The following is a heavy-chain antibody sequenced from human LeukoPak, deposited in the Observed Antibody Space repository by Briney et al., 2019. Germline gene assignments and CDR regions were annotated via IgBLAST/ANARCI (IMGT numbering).Heavy chain of an antibody. J-gene: IGHJ3*02. Sequence: GGSLRLSCAASGFTFSSYAMHWVRQAPGKGLEWVAVISYDGSNKYYADSVKGRFTISRDNSKNTLYLQMNSLRDEDTAVYFCARERLENCNDGSRPDALDIWGQGTMVTISS. CDR1: GFTFSSYA. D-gene: IGHD2-15*01. CDR2: ISYDGSNK. V-gene: IGHV3-30*04. CDR3: ARERLENCNDGSRPDALDI.